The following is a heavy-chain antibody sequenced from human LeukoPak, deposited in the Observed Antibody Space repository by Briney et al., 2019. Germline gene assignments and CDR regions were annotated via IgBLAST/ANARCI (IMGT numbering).Heavy chain of an antibody. V-gene: IGHV1-69*04. CDR2: IIPILGIA. CDR1: GGTFSSYA. J-gene: IGHJ4*02. D-gene: IGHD3-16*01. CDR3: ARDSGGGSY. Sequence: ASVKVSCKASGGTFSSYAISWVRQAPGQGLEWMGRIIPILGIANYAQKFQGRVTITADKSTSTAYMEMSSLRSEGTAVYYCARDSGGGSYWGQGTLVTVSS.